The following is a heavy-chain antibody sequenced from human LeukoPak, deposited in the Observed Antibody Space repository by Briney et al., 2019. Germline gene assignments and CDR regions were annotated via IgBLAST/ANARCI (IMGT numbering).Heavy chain of an antibody. CDR3: ARDYDYGGNPDAFDI. V-gene: IGHV3-21*01. CDR2: ISSSSSYI. Sequence: GGSLRLSCAASGFTFSSYSMNWVRQAPGKGLEWVSSISSSSSYIYYADSVKGRFTISRDNAKNSLYLQMNSLRAEGTAVYYCARDYDYGGNPDAFDIWGQGTMVTVSS. CDR1: GFTFSSYS. D-gene: IGHD4-23*01. J-gene: IGHJ3*02.